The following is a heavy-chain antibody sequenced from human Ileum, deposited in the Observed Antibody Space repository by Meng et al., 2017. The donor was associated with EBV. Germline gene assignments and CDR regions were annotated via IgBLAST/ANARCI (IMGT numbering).Heavy chain of an antibody. CDR1: GYSFTSYA. D-gene: IGHD3-3*01. Sequence: QVHLVQSGXEVKKXXXSVKAPCXASGYSFTSYAISWVRQAPGQGLEWMGRIIPILGIANYAQKFQGRVTITADKSTSTAYMELSSLRSEDTAVYYCASSIFGVVIISTLGYWGQGTLVTVAS. CDR3: ASSIFGVVIISTLGY. V-gene: IGHV1-69*04. J-gene: IGHJ4*02. CDR2: IIPILGIA.